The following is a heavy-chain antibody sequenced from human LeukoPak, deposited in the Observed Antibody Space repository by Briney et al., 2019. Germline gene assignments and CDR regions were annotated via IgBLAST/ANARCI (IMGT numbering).Heavy chain of an antibody. CDR3: ARGVIVVPTAVLTL. CDR1: GYTLTDLS. J-gene: IGHJ4*02. D-gene: IGHD2-2*01. V-gene: IGHV1-24*01. CDR2: VDREDGEK. Sequence: ASVKVSCKLSGYTLTDLSMNWVRQAPGKGLEWMGGVDREDGEKVYAEKFQGRVTMTEDTSTDTAYMELRSLRSEDTAVYYCARGVIVVPTAVLTLWGQGTLVTVSS.